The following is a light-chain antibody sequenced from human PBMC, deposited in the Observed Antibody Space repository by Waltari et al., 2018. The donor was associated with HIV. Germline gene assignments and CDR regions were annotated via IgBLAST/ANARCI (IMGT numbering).Light chain of an antibody. V-gene: IGKV1-9*01. CDR2: GSS. CDR3: QQSESYPIT. Sequence: DIHLTQSPSFLSASVGDRVTITCRADVAISDYLVWYQQKPGTAPKVLIYGSSTLQRGVPSRFSGSGSGTNFILTISSLQPEDFATYYCQQSESYPITFGRGTRLDIK. CDR1: VAISDY. J-gene: IGKJ5*01.